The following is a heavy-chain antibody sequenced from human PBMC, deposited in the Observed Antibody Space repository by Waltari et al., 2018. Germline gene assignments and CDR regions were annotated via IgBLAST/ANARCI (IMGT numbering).Heavy chain of an antibody. CDR1: GFTFSSYP. D-gene: IGHD2-2*01. J-gene: IGHJ4*02. Sequence: EVQLLESGGGLVQPGGSLRLSCAASGFTFSSYPISCVRQAPGKGLEWVSAISGSGGSTYYADAVKGRLTISRDNSKNTLYLQMNSLRAEDTAVYYCAKHPIVVVPAGNDYWGQGTLVTVSS. V-gene: IGHV3-23*01. CDR2: ISGSGGST. CDR3: AKHPIVVVPAGNDY.